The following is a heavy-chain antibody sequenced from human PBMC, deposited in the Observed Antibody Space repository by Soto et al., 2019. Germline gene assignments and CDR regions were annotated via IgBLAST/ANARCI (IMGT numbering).Heavy chain of an antibody. CDR2: ISGSGGST. V-gene: IGHV3-23*01. D-gene: IGHD2-2*01. CDR1: GFTFSSYA. CDR3: SKSFCSSTSCYPDSCDI. J-gene: IGHJ3*02. Sequence: GAYLRLSCAASGFTFSSYAMSWVRQAPGKGLEWVSAISGSGGSTYYADSVKGRFTISRDNSKNTLYLQMNSLRAEDTAVYYCSKSFCSSTSCYPDSCDICGQGTMVTV.